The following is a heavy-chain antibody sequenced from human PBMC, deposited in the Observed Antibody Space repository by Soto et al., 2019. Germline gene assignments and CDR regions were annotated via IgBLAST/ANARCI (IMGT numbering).Heavy chain of an antibody. CDR3: SSCESYDILTGYYHFDY. J-gene: IGHJ4*02. CDR2: IYYSGST. Sequence: SETLSLTCTVSGGSISSSSYYWGWIRQPPGKGLEWIGNIYYSGSTYYNPSLKSRVTISVDTSKNQFSLKLSSVTAADTAVYYCSSCESYDILTGYYHFDYWGQGTLFTVSS. D-gene: IGHD3-9*01. CDR1: GGSISSSSYY. V-gene: IGHV4-39*01.